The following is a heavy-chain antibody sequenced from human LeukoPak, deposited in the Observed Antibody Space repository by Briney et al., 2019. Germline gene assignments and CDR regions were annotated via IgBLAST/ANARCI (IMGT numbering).Heavy chain of an antibody. D-gene: IGHD2-2*01. V-gene: IGHV4-34*01. J-gene: IGHJ4*02. CDR2: STHSGSI. CDR3: ARGRTGAAALDF. CDR1: GGSFSGHY. Sequence: SETLSLTCAGYGGSFSGHYCTWIRQPPWKGLEWIGESTHSGSINYNPSLKSRVTISVDTSKSQFSLTLTSVTAADTAVYHCARGRTGAAALDFWGPGTLVTVSS.